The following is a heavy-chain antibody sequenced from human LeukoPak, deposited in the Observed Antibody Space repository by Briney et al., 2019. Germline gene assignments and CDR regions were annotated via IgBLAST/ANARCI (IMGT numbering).Heavy chain of an antibody. V-gene: IGHV4-38-2*01. J-gene: IGHJ4*02. D-gene: IGHD3-3*01. CDR1: GYSISSGYY. Sequence: SETLSLTCAVSGYSISSGYYWGWIRPPPGKGLEWIGSIYHSGSTYYNPSLKSRVTISVDTSKNQFSPKLSSVTAADTAVYYCARGDFWSGYYPPDYFDYWGQGTLVTASS. CDR3: ARGDFWSGYYPPDYFDY. CDR2: IYHSGST.